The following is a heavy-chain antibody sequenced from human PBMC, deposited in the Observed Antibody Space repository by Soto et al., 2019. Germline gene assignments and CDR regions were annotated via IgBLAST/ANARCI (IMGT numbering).Heavy chain of an antibody. CDR3: ARIEGDCSGGSCYSGGFDY. CDR2: IDNSGTIK. Sequence: GGSLRLSCAASGFTFSDYYMTWIRQAPGKGLEWVSYIDNSGTIKYYADSVKGRFTISRDNTKNSLSLQMNSLGAEDTAIYYCARIEGDCSGGSCYSGGFDYWGQGALVTVS. D-gene: IGHD2-15*01. V-gene: IGHV3-11*01. CDR1: GFTFSDYY. J-gene: IGHJ4*02.